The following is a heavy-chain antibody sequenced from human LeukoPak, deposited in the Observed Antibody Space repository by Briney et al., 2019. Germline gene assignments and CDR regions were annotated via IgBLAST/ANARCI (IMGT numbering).Heavy chain of an antibody. D-gene: IGHD6-13*01. CDR2: ISANTGKT. Sequence: ASVKVSCKASGYTFATYGFCWVRQAPGHGLEWMGWISANTGKTDYAQKFQVRVTMTTDTSTSTAYMELRSLRPDDTAVYYCAKVAGDRMDYWGQGTLLTVSS. J-gene: IGHJ4*02. CDR3: AKVAGDRMDY. CDR1: GYTFATYG. V-gene: IGHV1-18*01.